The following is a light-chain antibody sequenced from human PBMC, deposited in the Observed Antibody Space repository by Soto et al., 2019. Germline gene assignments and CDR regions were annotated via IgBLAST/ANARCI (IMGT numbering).Light chain of an antibody. CDR1: QGIRSY. J-gene: IGKJ2*01. Sequence: DTQLTQSPSFLSASVGDRVTITCRASQGIRSYLAWYQQKPGKAPKLLIYDASTLQTGVPSRFSGSGSGTEFTLTISSLQPEDFAVYYCQQYNNWPPYTFGQGTKLEIK. V-gene: IGKV1-9*01. CDR3: QQYNNWPPYT. CDR2: DAS.